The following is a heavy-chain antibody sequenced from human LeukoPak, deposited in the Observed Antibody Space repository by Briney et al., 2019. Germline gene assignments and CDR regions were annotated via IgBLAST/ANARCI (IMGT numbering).Heavy chain of an antibody. Sequence: PGGSLRLSCAASGFTFDDYAMHWVRQAPGKGLEWVSGISWNSGSIVYADSVKGRFTISRENSKYILYLQMNSLRADDTAVYYCTSHTSANGVVVSPPFGYWGQGTLVTVSS. CDR1: GFTFDDYA. CDR3: TSHTSANGVVVSPPFGY. V-gene: IGHV3-9*01. CDR2: ISWNSGSI. J-gene: IGHJ4*02. D-gene: IGHD2-15*01.